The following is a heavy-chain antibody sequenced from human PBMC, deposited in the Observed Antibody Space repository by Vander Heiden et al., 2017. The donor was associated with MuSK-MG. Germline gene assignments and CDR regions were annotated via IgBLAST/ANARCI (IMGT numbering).Heavy chain of an antibody. CDR3: ARAPTVTIGGYYYYYAMDV. D-gene: IGHD4-17*01. V-gene: IGHV1-69*06. J-gene: IGHJ6*02. Sequence: QVQLVQSGAEVKKPGSSVKVSCKASGDTFSSYAINWVRQAPGQGLEWMGGIIPIFGTASYAQKFQGRVTITADKSTSTAYMELSSLRSEDTAVYYCARAPTVTIGGYYYYYAMDVWGQGTTVTVSS. CDR2: IIPIFGTA. CDR1: GDTFSSYA.